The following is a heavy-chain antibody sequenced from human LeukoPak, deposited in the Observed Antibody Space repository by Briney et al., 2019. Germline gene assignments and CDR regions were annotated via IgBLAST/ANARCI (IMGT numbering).Heavy chain of an antibody. J-gene: IGHJ4*02. V-gene: IGHV6-1*01. D-gene: IGHD1-14*01. Sequence: SQTLSLTCAISGDSVSNNRSAWNWLRQSPSRGLEWLGRTYYRSGWYNDYAASVKSRITISPDTSKNQFSLQLNSLPPEDTAVYFCARVNSWTEEPDTGFDYWGQGTLATVSS. CDR3: ARVNSWTEEPDTGFDY. CDR1: GDSVSNNRSA. CDR2: TYYRSGWYN.